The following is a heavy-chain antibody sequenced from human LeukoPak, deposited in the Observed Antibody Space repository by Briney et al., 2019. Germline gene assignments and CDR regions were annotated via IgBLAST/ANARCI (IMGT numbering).Heavy chain of an antibody. V-gene: IGHV3-30*04. Sequence: GRSLRLSCAASGFRFNNYAMHWVRQPPGTGLEWVAVISMDGIQEYYADSVKGRFSISRDKSKNTLYLQMNSLRSEDTAVYYCAREVYSYALDALDLWGQGTMVTVSS. D-gene: IGHD5-18*01. CDR2: ISMDGIQE. J-gene: IGHJ3*01. CDR1: GFRFNNYA. CDR3: AREVYSYALDALDL.